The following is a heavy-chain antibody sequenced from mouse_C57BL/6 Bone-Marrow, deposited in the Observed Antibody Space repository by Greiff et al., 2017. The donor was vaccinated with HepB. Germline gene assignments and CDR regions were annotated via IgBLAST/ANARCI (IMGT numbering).Heavy chain of an antibody. CDR2: IDPETGGT. Sequence: QVQLQQSGAELVRPGASVTLSCKASGYTFTDYEMHWVKQTPVHGLEWIGAIDPETGGTAYNQKFKGKAILTADKSSSTAYMELRSLTSEDSAIYYCTRWGDYYGSFDYWGQGTTLTVSS. V-gene: IGHV1-15*01. J-gene: IGHJ2*01. CDR3: TRWGDYYGSFDY. D-gene: IGHD1-1*01. CDR1: GYTFTDYE.